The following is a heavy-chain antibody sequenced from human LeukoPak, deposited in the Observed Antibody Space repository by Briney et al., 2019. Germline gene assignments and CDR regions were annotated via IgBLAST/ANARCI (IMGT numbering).Heavy chain of an antibody. Sequence: GGSLRLSCAASGFTLRSYGMAWVRQAPGKGLEWVSFVSSRGTTSYADSVEGRFTISRETSTNTLYLKMYSLKAGDTAIYYCTKDVVGVREGGWIKWDIVPRPVPEVEKNLPNGFDIWGQGTMVTVSS. CDR2: VSSRGTT. V-gene: IGHV3-23*01. CDR1: GFTLRSYG. CDR3: TKDVVGVREGGWIKWDIVPRPVPEVEKNLPNGFDI. D-gene: IGHD5-12*01. J-gene: IGHJ3*02.